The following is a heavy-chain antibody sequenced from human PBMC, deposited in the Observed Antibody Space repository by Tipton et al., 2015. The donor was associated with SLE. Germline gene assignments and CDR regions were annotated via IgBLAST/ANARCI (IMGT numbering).Heavy chain of an antibody. D-gene: IGHD3-16*01. CDR1: GDSVSTNSAA. J-gene: IGHJ5*02. CDR2: TYYRSKWYS. V-gene: IGHV6-1*01. CDR3: ARVQAYEGFDP. Sequence: GLVKPSQTLSLTCAISGDSVSTNSAAWTWIRQSPSRGLEWLGRTYYRSKWYSDYAVSVKSRITINPDTSKNQFSLQLNSVTPEDTAVYYCARVQAYEGFDPRGQRTLVTVSS.